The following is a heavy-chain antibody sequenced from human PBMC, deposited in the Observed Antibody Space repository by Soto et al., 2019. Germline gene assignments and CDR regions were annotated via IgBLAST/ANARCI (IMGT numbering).Heavy chain of an antibody. Sequence: QVQLAQSGTEVKKPGASVKVSCKTSGYIFTSYYIHWVRQAPGQGLEWMGIINPSGGTTTYAQKFQGGVTMPRDTSTSTVYMELSSLRSEDTAVYYCARGPATAPDAYWGLGTLVTVSS. D-gene: IGHD2-2*01. J-gene: IGHJ4*02. CDR2: INPSGGTT. CDR3: ARGPATAPDAY. CDR1: GYIFTSYY. V-gene: IGHV1-46*01.